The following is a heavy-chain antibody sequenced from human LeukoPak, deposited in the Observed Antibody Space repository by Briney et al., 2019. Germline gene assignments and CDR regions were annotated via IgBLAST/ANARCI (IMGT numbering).Heavy chain of an antibody. CDR1: GYSFTSYW. CDR2: IYPGDSDT. J-gene: IGHJ3*02. CDR3: ARAVGLQGHFDI. D-gene: IGHD1-26*01. V-gene: IGHV5-51*01. Sequence: GESLKISCKGSGYSFTSYWIGWVRQMPGKGVEWMGIIYPGDSDTKYSPSFQGQVTISADKSISTASLQWNSLKASDTAMYYCARAVGLQGHFDIWGQGTMVTVSP.